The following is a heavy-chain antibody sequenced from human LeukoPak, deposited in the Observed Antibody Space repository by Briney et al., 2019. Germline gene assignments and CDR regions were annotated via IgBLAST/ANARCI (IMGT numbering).Heavy chain of an antibody. D-gene: IGHD3-22*01. CDR2: ISSTSSYI. Sequence: GGSLRLSCAASGFIFSTYTMNWVRQAPGKGLEWVSSISSTSSYIYYADTVKGRFTISRDNAKNSLYLQMNSLRAEDTAVYYCARETYYYDSSPQDVWGQGTTVTVSS. V-gene: IGHV3-21*04. J-gene: IGHJ6*02. CDR3: ARETYYYDSSPQDV. CDR1: GFIFSTYT.